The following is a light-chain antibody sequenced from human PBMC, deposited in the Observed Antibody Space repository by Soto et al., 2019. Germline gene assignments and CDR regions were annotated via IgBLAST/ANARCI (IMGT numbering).Light chain of an antibody. V-gene: IGKV2-28*01. CDR1: QSLLHSNGYNY. Sequence: DIVMTQSPLSLSVTPGEPASISCRSSQSLLHSNGYNYLDWYLQKPGQSPQPLIYLGSNRASGVHDRFSGSGSGTDFTLKISSVEAEDVGVYYCMQALQTPLFTFGPGTKVDIK. CDR3: MQALQTPLFT. J-gene: IGKJ3*01. CDR2: LGS.